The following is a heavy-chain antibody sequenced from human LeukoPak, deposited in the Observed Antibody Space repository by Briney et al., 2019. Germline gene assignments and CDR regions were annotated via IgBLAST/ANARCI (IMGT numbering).Heavy chain of an antibody. V-gene: IGHV3-7*01. CDR1: GFTFSSFW. J-gene: IGHJ4*02. Sequence: PGGSLRLSCAASGFTFSSFWMGWVRQAPGKGLEWVASIQQDGSERFYVDSVKGRFTISRDNAKSSLYLQMDSLRAEDTAVYYCARSLWPEDYWGQGTLVTVSS. CDR3: ARSLWPEDY. D-gene: IGHD2-21*01. CDR2: IQQDGSER.